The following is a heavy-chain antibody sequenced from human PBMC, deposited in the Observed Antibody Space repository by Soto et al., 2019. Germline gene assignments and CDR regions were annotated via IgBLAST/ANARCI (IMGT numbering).Heavy chain of an antibody. Sequence: ASVKVSCKASGYTFTSYDINWVRQATGQGLEWMGWMNPNSGNTGYAQKFQGRVTITRNTSISTAYMELSSLRSEDTAVYYCARGERFLEWLLPSYHYYGMDVWGQGTTVTVSS. CDR2: MNPNSGNT. J-gene: IGHJ6*02. V-gene: IGHV1-8*01. D-gene: IGHD3-3*01. CDR3: ARGERFLEWLLPSYHYYGMDV. CDR1: GYTFTSYD.